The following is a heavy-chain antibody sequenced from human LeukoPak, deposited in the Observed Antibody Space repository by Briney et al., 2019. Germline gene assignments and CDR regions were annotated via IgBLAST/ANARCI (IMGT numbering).Heavy chain of an antibody. D-gene: IGHD3-9*01. CDR1: GGSISRGSYY. CDR3: ARAMTGSYDY. J-gene: IGHJ4*02. V-gene: IGHV4-61*02. Sequence: SETLSLTCTVSGGSISRGSYYWSWIRQPAGKGLEWIGRIYTSGSTNYNPSLKSRVAISVDTSKNQFSLKLSSVTAADTAVYYCARAMTGSYDYWGQGTLVTVSS. CDR2: IYTSGST.